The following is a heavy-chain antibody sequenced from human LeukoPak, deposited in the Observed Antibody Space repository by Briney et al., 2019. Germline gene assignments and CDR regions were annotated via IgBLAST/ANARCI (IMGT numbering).Heavy chain of an antibody. Sequence: ASVKVSRKTSGYSFATYHINWVRQASGQGLEWLGWMNPYTGDRGYAQRFQGRLSITSDTSISTAYMELGSLKSDDTAVYFCARTTSLTASGYDCWGQGTLVTVSS. D-gene: IGHD2-21*02. J-gene: IGHJ4*02. CDR1: GYSFATYH. CDR3: ARTTSLTASGYDC. V-gene: IGHV1-8*03. CDR2: MNPYTGDR.